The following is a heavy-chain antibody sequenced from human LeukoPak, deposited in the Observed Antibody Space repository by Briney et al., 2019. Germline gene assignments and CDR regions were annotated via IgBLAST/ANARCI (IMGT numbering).Heavy chain of an antibody. J-gene: IGHJ4*02. CDR1: GFTFSSYA. CDR2: ISGSGGST. V-gene: IGHV3-23*01. Sequence: GGSLRLSCAASGFTFSSYAMSWVRQAPGKGLEWVSAISGSGGSTYYADSVKGRFTISRDNSKNTLYLQMNSLRAEDTAVYHCAKVVSSGYPGRHLDYWGQGTLVTVSS. CDR3: AKVVSSGYPGRHLDY. D-gene: IGHD3-22*01.